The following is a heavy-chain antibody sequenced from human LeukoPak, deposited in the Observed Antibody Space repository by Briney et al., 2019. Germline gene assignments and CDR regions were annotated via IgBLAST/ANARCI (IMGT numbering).Heavy chain of an antibody. CDR2: IYPGDWGT. CDR3: GGGRSGWYWGDY. CDR1: GCRFTTYW. J-gene: IGHJ4*02. V-gene: IGHV5-51*01. Sequence: GESMQIFCKGSGCRFTTYWYGWVLQQPGKRVVWLGMIYPGDWGTSYSPSFQGQVTISADKSNSTVYLKLSSVKASDTALYYCGGGRSGWYWGDYWGQGTLVTVSS. D-gene: IGHD6-19*01.